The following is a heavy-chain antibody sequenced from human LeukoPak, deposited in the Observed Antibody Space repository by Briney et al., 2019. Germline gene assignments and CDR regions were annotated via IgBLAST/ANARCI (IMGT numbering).Heavy chain of an antibody. Sequence: PGGSLRLSCAASGFTFSSYAMSWVRQAPGKGQEWVSAISGSGGSTYYADSVKGRFTISRDNSKNTLYLQMNSLRAEDTAVYYCAKPLSRGVIVIPGIDYFDYWGQGTLVTVSS. J-gene: IGHJ4*02. CDR1: GFTFSSYA. CDR3: AKPLSRGVIVIPGIDYFDY. D-gene: IGHD3-16*02. CDR2: ISGSGGST. V-gene: IGHV3-23*01.